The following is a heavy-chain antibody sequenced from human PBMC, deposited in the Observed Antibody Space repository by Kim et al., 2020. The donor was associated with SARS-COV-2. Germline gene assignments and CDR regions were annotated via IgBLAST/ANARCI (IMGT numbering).Heavy chain of an antibody. J-gene: IGHJ5*02. Sequence: SETLSLTCTVSGGSISSYYWSWIRQPPGKGLEWIGYIYYSGSTNYNPSLKSRVTISVDTSKNQFSLKLSSVTAADTAVYYCARDMQPYYYGSGNWFDPWGQGTLVTVSS. D-gene: IGHD3-10*01. CDR3: ARDMQPYYYGSGNWFDP. CDR2: IYYSGST. CDR1: GGSISSYY. V-gene: IGHV4-59*01.